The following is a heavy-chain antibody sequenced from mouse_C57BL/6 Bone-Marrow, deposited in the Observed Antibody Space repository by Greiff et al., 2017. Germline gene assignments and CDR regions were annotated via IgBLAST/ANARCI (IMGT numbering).Heavy chain of an antibody. J-gene: IGHJ2*01. V-gene: IGHV1-61*01. CDR1: GYTFTSYW. D-gene: IGHD1-1*01. CDR3: ARGSYYYGSSPFDY. CDR2: IYPSDSET. Sequence: QVQLQQSGAELVRPGSSVKLSCKASGYTFTSYWMDWVKQRPGQGLEWIGNIYPSDSETHYNQKFKDKATLTVDKSSSTAYMQLSSLTSEDSAVYYCARGSYYYGSSPFDYWGQGTTLTVSS.